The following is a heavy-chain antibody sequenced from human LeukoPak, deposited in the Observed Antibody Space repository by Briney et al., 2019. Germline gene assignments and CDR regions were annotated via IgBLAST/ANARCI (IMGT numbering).Heavy chain of an antibody. CDR3: ARDPDYGDYEWDY. CDR2: IKQDGSEK. V-gene: IGHV3-7*01. J-gene: IGHJ4*02. Sequence: GGSLRLSCAASGFTFRSYWMSWVRQAPGKGLEWVANIKQDGSEKYYVDSVKGRFTISRDNAKNSLYLQMNSLRAEDTAVYYCARDPDYGDYEWDYWGQGTLVTVSS. CDR1: GFTFRSYW. D-gene: IGHD4-17*01.